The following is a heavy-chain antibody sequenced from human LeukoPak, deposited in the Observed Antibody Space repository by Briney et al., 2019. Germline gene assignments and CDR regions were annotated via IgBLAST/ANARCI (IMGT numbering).Heavy chain of an antibody. CDR1: GGFISSDY. D-gene: IGHD3-22*01. Sequence: SETLSLTCTFSGGFISSDYWCWIRQPAGKGLEWIGRIYTSGSTNYNPSLKSRVTMSVDTSKNQFSLKLSSVTAADTAVYYCARAIPDYDSIGYYLGFLEYWGQGTLVTVSS. V-gene: IGHV4-4*07. CDR3: ARAIPDYDSIGYYLGFLEY. CDR2: IYTSGST. J-gene: IGHJ4*02.